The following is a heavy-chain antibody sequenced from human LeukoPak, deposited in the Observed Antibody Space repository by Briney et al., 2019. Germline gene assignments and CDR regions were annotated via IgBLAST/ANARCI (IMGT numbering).Heavy chain of an antibody. CDR2: IIGGGGTT. CDR1: GFTFSSFA. D-gene: IGHD2-2*02. J-gene: IGHJ4*02. CDR3: AQKVQAAQYLN. Sequence: GGSLTLSCAASGFTFSSFAMSWVRQPPGKGLEWVSVIIGGGGTTFYADSVKGRFTISRDNSKNTLYLQMHSLRAEDTAVYYCAQKVQAAQYLNWGQGTLVTVSS. V-gene: IGHV3-23*01.